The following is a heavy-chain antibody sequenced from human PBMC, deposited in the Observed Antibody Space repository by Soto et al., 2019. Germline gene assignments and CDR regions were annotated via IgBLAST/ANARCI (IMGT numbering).Heavy chain of an antibody. CDR3: AAYYGSTLGVY. Sequence: SETLSLTCTVSAGSINTAASSWAWVRQPPGEGLDFIGYIYHGGTTFLNPSLRSRLIISVDRSKNQFSLKLGSVTAADTAVYYCAAYYGSTLGVYWGQGTLVTVSS. D-gene: IGHD3-10*01. V-gene: IGHV4-30-2*01. CDR2: IYHGGTT. J-gene: IGHJ4*02. CDR1: AGSINTAASS.